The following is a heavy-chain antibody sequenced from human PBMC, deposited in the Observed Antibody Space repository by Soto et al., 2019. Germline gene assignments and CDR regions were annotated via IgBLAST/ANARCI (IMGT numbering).Heavy chain of an antibody. J-gene: IGHJ4*02. CDR2: ISSTTNYI. Sequence: GGSLILSCGASGFTFTRFSMNWVRQAPGKGLEWVSSISSTTNYIYYGDSMKGRFTISRDNAKNSLYLEMNSLRAEDTAVYYCARESEDLTSNFDYWGQGTLVTVSS. CDR3: ARESEDLTSNFDY. CDR1: GFTFTRFS. V-gene: IGHV3-21*06.